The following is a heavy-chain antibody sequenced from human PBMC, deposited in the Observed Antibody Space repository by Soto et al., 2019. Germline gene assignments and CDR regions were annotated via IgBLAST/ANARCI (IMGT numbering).Heavy chain of an antibody. CDR1: GYTFINYG. Sequence: QVQLVQSGAEVKKPGASVTVSCKASGYTFINYGISWVRQAPGQGLEWMGWISTYNGNTNYAQKLQGRGAMTTDTYTSKAYMALRSLTSAATAVYYCGRVAGSGYYAWGYWGQGTLVTVSS. D-gene: IGHD5-12*01. CDR3: GRVAGSGYYAWGY. CDR2: ISTYNGNT. J-gene: IGHJ4*02. V-gene: IGHV1-18*01.